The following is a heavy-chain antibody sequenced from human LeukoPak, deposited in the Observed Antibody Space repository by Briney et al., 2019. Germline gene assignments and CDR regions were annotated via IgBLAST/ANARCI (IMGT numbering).Heavy chain of an antibody. CDR1: GFTFSSYG. J-gene: IGHJ6*02. CDR2: ISYDGSNK. Sequence: GGSLRLSCAASGFTFSSYGTHWVRQAPGKGLEWVAVISYDGSNKYYADSVKGRFTISRDNSKNTLYLQMNSLRAEDTAVYYCAKDLLYSSSWYHYYYYYGMDVWGQGTTVTVSS. V-gene: IGHV3-30*18. D-gene: IGHD6-13*01. CDR3: AKDLLYSSSWYHYYYYYGMDV.